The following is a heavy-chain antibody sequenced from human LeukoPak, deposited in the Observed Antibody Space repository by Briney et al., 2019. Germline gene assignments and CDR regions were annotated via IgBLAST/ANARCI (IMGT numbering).Heavy chain of an antibody. V-gene: IGHV4-59*01. Sequence: PSETLSLTCTVSGGSISSYYWSWIRQPPGKGLEWIGYVYYSGSTNYNPSLKSRVTLSVDTSKNQYSLKLSSVTAADTAVYYCARGPYSDLSFDSWGLGTLVTVSS. CDR1: GGSISSYY. J-gene: IGHJ4*02. CDR2: VYYSGST. CDR3: ARGPYSDLSFDS. D-gene: IGHD4-11*01.